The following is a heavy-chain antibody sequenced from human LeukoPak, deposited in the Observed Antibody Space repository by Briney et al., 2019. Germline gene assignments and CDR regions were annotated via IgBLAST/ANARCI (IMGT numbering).Heavy chain of an antibody. J-gene: IGHJ4*02. CDR1: GYTFTGYY. CDR3: ARGGTYYDFWSGYCCFDY. V-gene: IGHV1-2*06. Sequence: ASVKVSCKXSGYTFTGYYMHWVRQAPGQGLEWMGRINPNSGGTNYAQKFQGRVTMTRDTSISTAYMELSRLRSDDTAVYYCARGGTYYDFWSGYCCFDYWGQGTLVTVSS. CDR2: INPNSGGT. D-gene: IGHD3-3*01.